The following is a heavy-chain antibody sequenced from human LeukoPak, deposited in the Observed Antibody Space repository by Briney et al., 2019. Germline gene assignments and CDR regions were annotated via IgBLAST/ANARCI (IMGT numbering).Heavy chain of an antibody. CDR2: INPNSGGT. V-gene: IGHV1-2*02. J-gene: IGHJ4*02. CDR1: GYTFTGYY. D-gene: IGHD3-22*01. CDR3: ARVDDSGYFLYYFDY. Sequence: GASVKVSCKASGYTFTGYYMHWVRQAPGQGLEWMGWINPNSGGTSYAQKFQGRVTMTRDTSISTAYMELSRLRSDDTAVYYCARVDDSGYFLYYFDYWGQGTLVTVSS.